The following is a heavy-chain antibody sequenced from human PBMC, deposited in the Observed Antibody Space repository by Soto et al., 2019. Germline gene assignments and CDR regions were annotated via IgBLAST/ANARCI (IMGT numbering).Heavy chain of an antibody. CDR1: GYTFTSYA. V-gene: IGHV1-3*01. CDR2: INAGNGNT. CDR3: ARPYCSSTSCYIDYYYMDV. D-gene: IGHD2-2*02. Sequence: ASVKVSCKASGYTFTSYAMHWVRQAPGQRLEWMGWINAGNGNTKYSQKFQGRVTITRDTSASTAYMELSSLRSEDTAVYYCARPYCSSTSCYIDYYYMDVWGKGTTVTVSS. J-gene: IGHJ6*03.